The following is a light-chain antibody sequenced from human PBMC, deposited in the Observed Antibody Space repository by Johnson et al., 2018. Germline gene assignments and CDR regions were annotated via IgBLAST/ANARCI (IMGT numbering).Light chain of an antibody. CDR1: SSNIGNNY. Sequence: QSVLTQPPSVSAAPGQKVTISCSGSSSNIGNNYVSWYQQLPGTAPKLLIYENNKRPSGIPDRFSGSKSGQSATLGITGLQTGDEADYYCGPWDSSMSAGNVFGTGTKVTFL. CDR2: ENN. V-gene: IGLV1-51*02. CDR3: GPWDSSMSAGNV. J-gene: IGLJ1*01.